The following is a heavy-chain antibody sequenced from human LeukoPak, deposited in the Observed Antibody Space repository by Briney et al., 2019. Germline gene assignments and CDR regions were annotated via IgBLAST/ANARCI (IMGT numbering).Heavy chain of an antibody. CDR1: GYTFTSYG. V-gene: IGHV1-18*01. D-gene: IGHD3-3*01. CDR3: ARANNLNYDFWSGYYY. Sequence: ASVKVSCKASGYTFTSYGISWVRQAPGQGHEWMGWISAYNGNTNYAQKHQGRVTMTTDTSTSTAYMELRSLRSDDTAVYYCARANNLNYDFWSGYYYWGQGTLVTVSS. CDR2: ISAYNGNT. J-gene: IGHJ4*02.